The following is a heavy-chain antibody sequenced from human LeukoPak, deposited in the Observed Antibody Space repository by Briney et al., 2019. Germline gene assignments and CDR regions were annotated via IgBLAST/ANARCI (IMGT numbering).Heavy chain of an antibody. CDR3: AKPIAPSRYYYYGMDV. CDR1: GFTFDDYA. CDR2: ISWNSGTI. J-gene: IGHJ6*02. V-gene: IGHV3-9*01. Sequence: GGSLRLSCAASGFTFDDYAMHWVRQAPGKGLEWVSGISWNSGTIGYADSVRGRFTISRDNAKNSLYLQMDSLRAEDTAVYYCAKPIAPSRYYYYGMDVWGQGTTVTVSS. D-gene: IGHD6-13*01.